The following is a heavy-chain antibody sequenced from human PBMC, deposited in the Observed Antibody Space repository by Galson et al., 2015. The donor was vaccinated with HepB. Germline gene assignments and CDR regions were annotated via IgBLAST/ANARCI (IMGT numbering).Heavy chain of an antibody. D-gene: IGHD3-22*01. Sequence: QSGAEVKKPGESLKISCKGSGYSFTSYWIGWVRQMPGKGLEWMGIIYPGDSDTRYSPSFQGQVTISADKSISTAYLQWSSLKASDTAMYYCARRKDSSGPYAYAFDIWGQGTMVTVSS. CDR1: GYSFTSYW. CDR3: ARRKDSSGPYAYAFDI. V-gene: IGHV5-51*01. CDR2: IYPGDSDT. J-gene: IGHJ3*02.